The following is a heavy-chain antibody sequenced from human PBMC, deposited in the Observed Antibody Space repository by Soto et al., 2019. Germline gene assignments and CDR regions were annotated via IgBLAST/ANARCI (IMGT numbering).Heavy chain of an antibody. CDR1: GYSFTSYW. CDR3: AREKTAWPLAYGLDV. J-gene: IGHJ6*02. V-gene: IGHV5-10-1*01. CDR2: IDPSDSYT. Sequence: PGESLKISCKGSGYSFTSYWISWVRQMPGKGLEWMGRIDPSDSYTNYSPSFQGHVTISADKSISTAYLQWSSLKASDTAMYYCAREKTAWPLAYGLDVWGQGTTVTVSS. D-gene: IGHD2-21*02.